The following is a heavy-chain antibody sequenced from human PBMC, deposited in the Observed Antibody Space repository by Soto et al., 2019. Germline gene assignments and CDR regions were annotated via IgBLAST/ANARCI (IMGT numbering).Heavy chain of an antibody. CDR1: GGSISNSKW. J-gene: IGHJ4*02. Sequence: PSETLSLTCTVSGGSISNSKWWTWVRQPPGKGLEWIGSIYHSGSTYYNPSLKSRVTISVDTSKNQFSLKRSSVTAAGTAVYYCARDGIGRLLWFGEANSYYFDYWGQGTLVTVSS. V-gene: IGHV4-4*02. CDR3: ARDGIGRLLWFGEANSYYFDY. D-gene: IGHD3-10*01. CDR2: IYHSGST.